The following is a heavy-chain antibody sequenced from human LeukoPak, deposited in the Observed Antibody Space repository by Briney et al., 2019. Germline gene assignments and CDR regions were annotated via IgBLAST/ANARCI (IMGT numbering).Heavy chain of an antibody. CDR2: ISSRGDST. V-gene: IGHV3-23*01. CDR3: ARGVDYGDFVYFDY. D-gene: IGHD4-17*01. Sequence: GGSLRLSCAASGFIFSNYAMSWVRQVPGRGLEWVSTISSRGDSTYVADSVKGRFTISRDNAKNSLYLQMNSLRAEDTAVYYCARGVDYGDFVYFDYWGQGTLVTVSS. J-gene: IGHJ4*02. CDR1: GFIFSNYA.